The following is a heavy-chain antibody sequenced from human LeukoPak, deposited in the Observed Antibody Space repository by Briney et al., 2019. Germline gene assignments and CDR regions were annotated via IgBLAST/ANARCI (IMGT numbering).Heavy chain of an antibody. D-gene: IGHD1-14*01. Sequence: GSSVRLSGAASGFTFSSYGMHWVSQAPANGLEWVAVIRYDGSNKYYADSVKGRFTISRDNSKNTLYLQMNPLSAEDTAVYYCARVGVRTHYYYYMDVWGKGTTVTVSS. CDR3: ARVGVRTHYYYYMDV. CDR1: GFTFSSYG. V-gene: IGHV3-33*01. J-gene: IGHJ6*03. CDR2: IRYDGSNK.